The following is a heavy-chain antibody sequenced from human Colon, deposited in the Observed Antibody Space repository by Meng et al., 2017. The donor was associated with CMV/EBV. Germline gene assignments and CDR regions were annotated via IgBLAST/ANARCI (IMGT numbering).Heavy chain of an antibody. CDR3: VRGQGIMYV. J-gene: IGHJ4*02. Sequence: GESLKISCAASAFTFTNYAMKWLRQAPGKGLEWVSGISGSGYTTYYADSVKGRFTISRDNAKNSLYLQMNSLRVEDTAVYYCVRGQGIMYVWGQGTLVTVSS. V-gene: IGHV3-23*01. CDR1: AFTFTNYA. D-gene: IGHD3-16*01. CDR2: ISGSGYTT.